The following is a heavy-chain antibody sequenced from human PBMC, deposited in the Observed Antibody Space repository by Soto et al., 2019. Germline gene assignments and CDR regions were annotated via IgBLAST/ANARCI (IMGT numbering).Heavy chain of an antibody. CDR1: GGSISSYY. Sequence: SETLSLTCTVSGGSISSYYWSWVRQPPGKGLEWIGYIYYSGSTNYNPSLKSRVTISVATSKNQFSLKLSSVTAADTAVYYCARHLCIGGDYGCVAFDIWGQGTMVTVSS. V-gene: IGHV4-59*08. CDR2: IYYSGST. D-gene: IGHD4-17*01. J-gene: IGHJ3*02. CDR3: ARHLCIGGDYGCVAFDI.